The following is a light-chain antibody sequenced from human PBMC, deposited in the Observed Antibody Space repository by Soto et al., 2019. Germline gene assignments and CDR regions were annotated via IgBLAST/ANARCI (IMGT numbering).Light chain of an antibody. CDR1: TSNIGANY. CDR3: GTWDNSLSAGV. J-gene: IGLJ2*01. CDR2: DNE. V-gene: IGLV1-51*01. Sequence: QSVLTQPPSVSAAPGQKVTISCSGSTSNIGANYVSWYQHLPGTAPKLLIYDNEKRPSGIPDRFSGSKSGTSATLGITGLQTGDEADYYCGTWDNSLSAGVFGGGTKLTVL.